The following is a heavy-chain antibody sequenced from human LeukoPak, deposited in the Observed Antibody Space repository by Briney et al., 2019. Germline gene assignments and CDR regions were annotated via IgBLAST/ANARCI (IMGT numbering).Heavy chain of an antibody. J-gene: IGHJ5*02. CDR2: IYYSGST. CDR3: ARDRGYSSGWYLPYNWFDP. CDR1: GGSISSSNW. V-gene: IGHV4-4*02. Sequence: PSETLSLTCAVSGGSISSSNWWSWIRQPPGKGLEWIGSIYYSGSTYYNPSLKSRVTISVDTSKNQFSLKLSSVTAADTAVYYCARDRGYSSGWYLPYNWFDPWGQGTLVTVSS. D-gene: IGHD6-19*01.